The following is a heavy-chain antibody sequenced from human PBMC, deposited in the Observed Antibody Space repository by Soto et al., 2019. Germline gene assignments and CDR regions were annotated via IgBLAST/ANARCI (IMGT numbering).Heavy chain of an antibody. D-gene: IGHD6-6*01. V-gene: IGHV1-2*02. CDR1: GYSFTGYN. Sequence: ASVRVSCKXSGYSFTGYNIHWVRQAPGQGLEWMGWINPNSGGTNYAQKFQGRVTMTRDTSVTTAYMELSRLTSDDTAVYFCAREGSSSSKYFQHWGQGTLVTVSS. CDR3: AREGSSSSKYFQH. CDR2: INPNSGGT. J-gene: IGHJ1*01.